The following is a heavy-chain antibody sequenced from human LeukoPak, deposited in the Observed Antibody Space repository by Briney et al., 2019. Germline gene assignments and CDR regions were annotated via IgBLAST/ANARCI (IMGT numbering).Heavy chain of an antibody. CDR3: AKEYRGFDY. J-gene: IGHJ4*02. D-gene: IGHD5-12*01. V-gene: IGHV3-23*01. CDR1: GFTFSSYA. Sequence: TGGSLRLSCTASGFTFSSYAMSWVRQAPGQGLEWVSSISASGGSTYYADSVKGRFTISRDNPKNTLYLQMDSLRAEDTAVYFCAKEYRGFDYWGQGTLVTVSS. CDR2: ISASGGST.